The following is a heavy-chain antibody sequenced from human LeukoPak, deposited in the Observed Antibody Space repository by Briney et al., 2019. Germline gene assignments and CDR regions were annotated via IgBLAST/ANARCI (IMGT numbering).Heavy chain of an antibody. J-gene: IGHJ4*02. D-gene: IGHD2-15*01. CDR3: AREDIVVVVAVDY. V-gene: IGHV1-2*02. CDR2: INPNRGGK. CDR1: GYTFTGYY. Sequence: ASVKLSCKASGYTFTGYYMHWVRQAPAQGLEWMGWINPNRGGKNYAQKFQGRVTKTRDTSISTAYMELSTLRSDDTAVYYCAREDIVVVVAVDYWGQGTLVTDPS.